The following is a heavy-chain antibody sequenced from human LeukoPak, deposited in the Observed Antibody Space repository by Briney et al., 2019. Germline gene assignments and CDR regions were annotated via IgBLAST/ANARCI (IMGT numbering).Heavy chain of an antibody. CDR2: IYSGGST. CDR3: ARANSGSYSGQFDY. V-gene: IGHV3-66*01. J-gene: IGHJ4*02. D-gene: IGHD1-26*01. Sequence: GGSLRLSCAASGFTVSSNYMSWVRQAPGKGLEWVSVIYSGGSTYYADSVKGRFTISRDNSENTLYLQMNSLRAEDTAVYYCARANSGSYSGQFDYWGQGTLVTVSS. CDR1: GFTVSSNY.